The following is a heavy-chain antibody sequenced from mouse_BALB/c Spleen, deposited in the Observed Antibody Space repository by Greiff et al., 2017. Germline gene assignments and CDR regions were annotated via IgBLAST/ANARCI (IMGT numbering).Heavy chain of an antibody. CDR2: ISYDGSN. CDR3: ARRDTTVVFDY. D-gene: IGHD1-1*01. CDR1: GYSITSGYY. V-gene: IGHV3-6*02. Sequence: EVKLQESGPGLVKPSQSLSLTCSVTGYSITSGYYWNWIRQFPGNKLEWMGYISYDGSNNYNPSLKNRISITRDTSKNQFFLKLNSVTTEDTATYYCARRDTTVVFDYWGQGTTLTVSS. J-gene: IGHJ2*01.